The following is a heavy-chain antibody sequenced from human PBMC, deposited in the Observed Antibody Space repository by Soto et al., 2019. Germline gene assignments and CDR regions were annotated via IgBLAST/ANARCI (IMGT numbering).Heavy chain of an antibody. D-gene: IGHD3-22*01. J-gene: IGHJ4*02. CDR3: AIRASYYDSSGYFDY. Sequence: PGGSLRLSCAASGFTFSSYGMHWFRQAPGKGLEWVSVISGSGDFTFYADSVKGRFTISRDNSKNTLYLQMNSLRAEDTAVYYCAIRASYYDSSGYFDYWGQGTLVT. CDR2: ISGSGDFT. V-gene: IGHV3-23*01. CDR1: GFTFSSYG.